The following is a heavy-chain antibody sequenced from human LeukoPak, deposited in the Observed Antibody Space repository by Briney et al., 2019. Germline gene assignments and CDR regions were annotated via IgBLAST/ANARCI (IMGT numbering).Heavy chain of an antibody. CDR2: ISGSGGTT. Sequence: GGSLRLSCAASGFTFSSYAMSWVRQAPGKGLEWVSAISGSGGTTYYADSVKGRFTISRDNSKNTLYLQMDSLRAEDTAVYYCAKSSSSFSFDYWGQGTLVTVSS. D-gene: IGHD6-13*01. CDR3: AKSSSSFSFDY. J-gene: IGHJ4*02. V-gene: IGHV3-23*01. CDR1: GFTFSSYA.